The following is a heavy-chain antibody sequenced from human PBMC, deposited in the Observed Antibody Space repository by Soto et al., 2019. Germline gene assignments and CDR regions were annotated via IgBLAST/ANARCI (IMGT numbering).Heavy chain of an antibody. Sequence: GSLRLSCAASGFTFSSYAMHWVRQAPGKGLEWVAVISYDGSNKYYADSVKGRFTISRDNSKNTLYLQMNSLRAEDTAVYYCARDSTAMVTGRDYYYYGMDVWGQGTTVTVSS. V-gene: IGHV3-30-3*01. J-gene: IGHJ6*02. CDR2: ISYDGSNK. CDR1: GFTFSSYA. CDR3: ARDSTAMVTGRDYYYYGMDV. D-gene: IGHD5-18*01.